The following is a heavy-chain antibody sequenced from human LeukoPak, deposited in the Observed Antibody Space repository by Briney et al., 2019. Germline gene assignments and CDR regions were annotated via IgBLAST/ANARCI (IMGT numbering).Heavy chain of an antibody. CDR3: ARGNPAADPY. V-gene: IGHV4-59*01. D-gene: IGHD6-13*01. J-gene: IGHJ4*02. CDR1: GVSISNYY. Sequence: PSETLSLTCTVSGVSISNYYWSWIRQPPGKGLEWIGYIYYSGSTNYNPSIETRVTISVDTSKTQFSLRLSSVTAADTAVYYCARGNPAADPYWGQGTLVTVSS. CDR2: IYYSGST.